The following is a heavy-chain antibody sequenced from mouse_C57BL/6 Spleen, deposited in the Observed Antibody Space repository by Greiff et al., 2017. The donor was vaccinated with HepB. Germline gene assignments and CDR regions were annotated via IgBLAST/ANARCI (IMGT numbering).Heavy chain of an antibody. D-gene: IGHD4-1*01. J-gene: IGHJ4*01. CDR1: GYTFTSYW. CDR2: IDPSDSYT. V-gene: IGHV1-69*01. Sequence: QVQLQQPGAELVMPGASVKLSCKASGYTFTSYWMHWVKQRPGQGLEWIGEIDPSDSYTNYNQKFKGKSTLTVDKSSSTAYMQLSSLTSEDSAVYYCARNGDGMDYWGHGTSVTVSS. CDR3: ARNGDGMDY.